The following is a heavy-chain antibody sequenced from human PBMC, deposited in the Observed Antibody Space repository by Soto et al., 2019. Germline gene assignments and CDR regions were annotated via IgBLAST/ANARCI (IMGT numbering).Heavy chain of an antibody. J-gene: IGHJ4*02. D-gene: IGHD2-21*02. CDR2: IDPKTGGT. CDR3: ARQLAYCGGDCYTETIDY. CDR1: GYTFTAYY. V-gene: IGHV1-2*02. Sequence: GASVKVSCKTSGYTFTAYYINWVRQAPGQGLEWMGWIDPKTGGTKYAQNFQGRVTLTGDTSITTAYMELSRLTSDDTAVYYCARQLAYCGGDCYTETIDYWGQGTLVTVSS.